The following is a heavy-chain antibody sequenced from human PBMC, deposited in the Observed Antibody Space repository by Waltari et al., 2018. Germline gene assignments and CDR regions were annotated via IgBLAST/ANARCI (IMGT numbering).Heavy chain of an antibody. D-gene: IGHD5-18*01. Sequence: EVQLVESGGGLVQPGGSLRLSCAASGFTFSTYSMNWVRQAPGKGLEWGSYIRSSTSTTYYADAVKGRFTISRDNAKNSLYLQMNSLRAEDTAVYYCARGRDGYSQDVFDIWGQGTMVSVSS. CDR3: ARGRDGYSQDVFDI. CDR2: IRSSTSTT. CDR1: GFTFSTYS. V-gene: IGHV3-48*01. J-gene: IGHJ3*02.